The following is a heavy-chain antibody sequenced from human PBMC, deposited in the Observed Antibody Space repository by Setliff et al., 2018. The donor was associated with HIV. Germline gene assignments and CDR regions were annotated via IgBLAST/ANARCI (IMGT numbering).Heavy chain of an antibody. V-gene: IGHV4-4*02. D-gene: IGHD1-1*01. J-gene: IGHJ6*03. Sequence: PSETLSLTCVVSSESINIHNWWTWVRQPPGKGLEWIGEIYYSGSTFYDPSLKSRVTMSLDTSYNQFSLKLNSVTAADTAVYYCATGRLYYYMDVWGKGTTVTVSS. CDR1: SESINIHNW. CDR2: IYYSGST. CDR3: ATGRLYYYMDV.